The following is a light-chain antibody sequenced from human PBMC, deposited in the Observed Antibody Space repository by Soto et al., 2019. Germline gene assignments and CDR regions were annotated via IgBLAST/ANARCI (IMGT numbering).Light chain of an antibody. CDR1: QSVSSY. Sequence: EIVLTQSPATLSFSPGERPSLSCRASQSVSSYLAWYQQKPGQAPRLLIYDASNRATGIPARFSGSGSGTDFTLTISSLEPEDFALYYCQQRSNWPLTFGGGTKVDI. CDR3: QQRSNWPLT. V-gene: IGKV3-11*01. J-gene: IGKJ4*01. CDR2: DAS.